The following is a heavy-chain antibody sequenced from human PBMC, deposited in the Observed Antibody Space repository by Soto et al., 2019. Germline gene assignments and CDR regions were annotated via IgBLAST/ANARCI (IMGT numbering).Heavy chain of an antibody. Sequence: QVQLQESGPGLVKPSQTLSLTCTVSGGSISSGGYYWSWIRQHPGKGLGWIGYIYYSGSTYYNPSLKSRVTISVDTSKNQFSLKLSSVTAADTAVYYCARSPIVVVTAYFDYWGQGTLVTVSS. D-gene: IGHD2-21*02. CDR2: IYYSGST. V-gene: IGHV4-31*03. J-gene: IGHJ4*02. CDR3: ARSPIVVVTAYFDY. CDR1: GGSISSGGYY.